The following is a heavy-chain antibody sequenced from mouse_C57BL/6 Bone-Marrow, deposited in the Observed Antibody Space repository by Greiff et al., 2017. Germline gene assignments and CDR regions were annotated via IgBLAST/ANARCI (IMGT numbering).Heavy chain of an antibody. V-gene: IGHV1-52*01. CDR2: IDPSDSET. J-gene: IGHJ3*01. CDR1: GYTFTSYW. D-gene: IGHD1-1*01. Sequence: QVQLKESGAELVRPGSSVKLSCKASGYTFTSYWMHWVKQRPIQGLEWIGNIDPSDSETHYNQKFKDKATLTVDKSSSTAYMQLSSLTSEDSAVYYCARPYYGSSFAWFAYWGQGTLVTVSA. CDR3: ARPYYGSSFAWFAY.